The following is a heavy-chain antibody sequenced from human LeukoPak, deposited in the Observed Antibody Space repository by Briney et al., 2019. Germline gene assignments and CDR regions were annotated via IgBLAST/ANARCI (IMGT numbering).Heavy chain of an antibody. J-gene: IGHJ4*02. CDR1: GFTFSTYW. CDR2: IKWDGIET. Sequence: GGSLRLSCAASGFTFSTYWMTWVRQAPGKGLEWVANIKWDGIETYYVDSVKGRFAISRNNAKNSLYLQMNSLRAEDTAVYYCARAPLYGRFEYFDYWGQGPLVTASS. V-gene: IGHV3-7*01. CDR3: ARAPLYGRFEYFDY. D-gene: IGHD3-10*01.